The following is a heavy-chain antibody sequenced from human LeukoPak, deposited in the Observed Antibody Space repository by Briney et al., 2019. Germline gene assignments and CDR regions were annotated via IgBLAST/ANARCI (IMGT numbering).Heavy chain of an antibody. J-gene: IGHJ4*02. CDR2: ISYDGNKR. Sequence: GGSPRLSCAASGFTFRNYGMHWVRQAPGKGLEWVAVISYDGNKRFYEDSVKGRFIISRDNSRNTLYLQLNSLRGGDTAVYFCAREVAERGTVTFDYWGWGTLVTVSS. D-gene: IGHD4-17*01. CDR1: GFTFRNYG. V-gene: IGHV3-30*03. CDR3: AREVAERGTVTFDY.